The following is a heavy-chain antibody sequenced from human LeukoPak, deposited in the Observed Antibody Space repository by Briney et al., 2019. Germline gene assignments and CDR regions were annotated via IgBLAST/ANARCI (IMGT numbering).Heavy chain of an antibody. CDR2: ISSSGNTI. V-gene: IGHV3-11*04. Sequence: GSMIPSCAASVFTFSDYYISGIRQAPGKGLGWVSYISSSGNTIYYADSEERRFTNSTDNAKNSMYLQMNTLRAEGTAVYYCTRGNVRATDYWGQGTLVTVSS. D-gene: IGHD1-26*01. CDR1: VFTFSDYY. CDR3: TRGNVRATDY. J-gene: IGHJ4*02.